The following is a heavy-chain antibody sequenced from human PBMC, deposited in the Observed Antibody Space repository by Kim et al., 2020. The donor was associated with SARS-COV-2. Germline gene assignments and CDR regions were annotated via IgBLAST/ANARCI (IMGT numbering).Heavy chain of an antibody. CDR2: ISSSSSTI. Sequence: GGSLRLSCAASGFTFSSYSMNWVRQAPGKGLEWVSYISSSSSTIYYADSVKGRFTISRDNAKNSLYLQMNSLRAEDTAVYYCARDGYYDYVWGSYPPYYFDYWGQGTLVTVSS. D-gene: IGHD3-16*01. J-gene: IGHJ4*02. CDR3: ARDGYYDYVWGSYPPYYFDY. CDR1: GFTFSSYS. V-gene: IGHV3-48*04.